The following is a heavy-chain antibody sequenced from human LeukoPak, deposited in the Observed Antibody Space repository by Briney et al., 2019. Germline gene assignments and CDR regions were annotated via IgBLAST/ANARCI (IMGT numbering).Heavy chain of an antibody. CDR3: ARDLGDFSSTSCYDYYGMYV. CDR2: ISSSGRSI. J-gene: IGHJ6*01. D-gene: IGHD2-2*01. Sequence: GSLRLSCSAPGFTLSCYELNWVRQASGKGLEWVFSISSSGRSIYYADSVKGRFTISRDNAKNSLYLQMNSLRAEDTVVYYWARDLGDFSSTSCYDYYGMYVWGQGTTVTVSS. V-gene: IGHV3-48*03. CDR1: GFTLSCYE.